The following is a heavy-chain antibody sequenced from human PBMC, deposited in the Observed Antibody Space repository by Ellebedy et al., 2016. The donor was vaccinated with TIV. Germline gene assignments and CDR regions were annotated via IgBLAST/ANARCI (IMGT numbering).Heavy chain of an antibody. CDR2: INTSGGST. D-gene: IGHD6-19*01. V-gene: IGHV1-46*01. J-gene: IGHJ6*02. CDR3: AREWLVRYYNYYYGMDV. Sequence: AASVKVSCKASGYTFTSYYMNWVRQAPGQGLEWMGIINTSGGSTSYAQKFQGRVTMTRDTSTSTVYMELRSLKSEDTAVYYCAREWLVRYYNYYYGMDVWGQGTTVTVSS. CDR1: GYTFTSYY.